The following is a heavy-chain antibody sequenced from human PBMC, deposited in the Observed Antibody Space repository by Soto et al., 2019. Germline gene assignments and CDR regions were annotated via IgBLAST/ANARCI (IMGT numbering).Heavy chain of an antibody. CDR2: IYHSGST. D-gene: IGHD4-17*01. CDR3: ARFIKVTRTTVNIWYFDL. J-gene: IGHJ2*01. Sequence: QVQLQESGPGLVKPSGTLSLTCAVSSGSISSSNWWSWVRQPPGKGLEWIGEIYHSGSTNYNPSLKRRDTIPVDKSKIQFSLKLSYVTVTVTAVYYCARFIKVTRTTVNIWYFDLWGRGTMVTVSS. V-gene: IGHV4-4*02. CDR1: SGSISSSNW.